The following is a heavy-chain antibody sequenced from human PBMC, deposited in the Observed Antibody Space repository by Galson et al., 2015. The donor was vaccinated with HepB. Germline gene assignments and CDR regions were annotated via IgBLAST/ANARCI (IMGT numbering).Heavy chain of an antibody. CDR2: ISGSGGRT. V-gene: IGHV3-23*01. Sequence: SLRLSCAASGFTFSTFAMSWVRQAPGKGLEWVSGISGSGGRTYYADSVKGRFTISRDNSKNTLYLQMNRLRAEDTAIYYCAKDTPTAVAGLFDYWGQGTLVTVSS. J-gene: IGHJ4*02. D-gene: IGHD6-19*01. CDR1: GFTFSTFA. CDR3: AKDTPTAVAGLFDY.